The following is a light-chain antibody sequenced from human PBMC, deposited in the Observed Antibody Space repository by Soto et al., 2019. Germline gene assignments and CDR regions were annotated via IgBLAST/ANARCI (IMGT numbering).Light chain of an antibody. CDR3: CSYTSSITYV. CDR2: EVS. V-gene: IGLV2-14*01. J-gene: IGLJ1*01. CDR1: SSDVGGYNY. Sequence: QSVLTQPASVSGSPGQSITISCSGTSSDVGGYNYVSWYQQHPGKASKLMIYEVSYRPSGVSDRFSGSKSGNTASLTISGLQAEDEADYYCCSYTSSITYVFGTGTKVTVL.